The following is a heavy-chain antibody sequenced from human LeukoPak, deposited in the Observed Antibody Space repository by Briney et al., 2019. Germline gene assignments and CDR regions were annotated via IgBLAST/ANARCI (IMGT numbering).Heavy chain of an antibody. D-gene: IGHD3-22*01. CDR1: GFTFSNAW. Sequence: GGSLRLSCAASGFTFSNAWMSWVRQAPGKGLEWVGRIKSKTDGRTTDYAAPVKGRFTMSREDSKNTLYLQMNSLKTEDTAVYYCTGPPVYYYDSSGYAAEYFHHWGQGTLVTVSS. J-gene: IGHJ1*01. V-gene: IGHV3-15*01. CDR2: IKSKTDGRTT. CDR3: TGPPVYYYDSSGYAAEYFHH.